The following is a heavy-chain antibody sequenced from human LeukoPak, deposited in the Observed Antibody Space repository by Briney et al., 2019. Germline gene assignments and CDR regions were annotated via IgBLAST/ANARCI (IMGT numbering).Heavy chain of an antibody. CDR1: GFTFSSYK. CDR2: ISISVSTI. Sequence: GGSLRLSCAASGFTFSSYKMNWGCQAPGKGLEGVSYISISVSTIYYADSVKGPFTISRDNAKNSLYLQMNSLNAEDTDVYYCAELGINMIGGVWGKGTTVTISS. V-gene: IGHV3-48*03. J-gene: IGHJ6*04. CDR3: AELGINMIGGV. D-gene: IGHD3-10*02.